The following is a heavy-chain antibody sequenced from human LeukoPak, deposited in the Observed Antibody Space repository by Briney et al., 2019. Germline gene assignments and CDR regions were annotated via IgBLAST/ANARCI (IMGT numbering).Heavy chain of an antibody. CDR1: GGSISSSSFF. D-gene: IGHD2/OR15-2a*01. V-gene: IGHV4-39*01. J-gene: IGHJ4*02. CDR2: VSYSGTT. Sequence: PPETLSLTCTVSGGSISSSSFFWAWIRQPPGKGLEWIGTVSYSGTTYYSPSLKSRVTISVDTSKNQFSLRLTSVTAADTALYYCAKLTCSTTFCPLDYWGQGTLVTVSS. CDR3: AKLTCSTTFCPLDY.